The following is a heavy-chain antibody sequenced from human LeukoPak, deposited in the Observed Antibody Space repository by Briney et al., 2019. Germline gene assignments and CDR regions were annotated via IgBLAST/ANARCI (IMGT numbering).Heavy chain of an antibody. D-gene: IGHD3-10*01. CDR1: GYTFTGYY. CDR3: ARSYYGSGSYSY. J-gene: IGHJ4*02. CDR2: INPNSGGT. Sequence: ASVKVSCKASGYTFTGYYMHWVRLAPGQGLEWMGWINPNSGGTNYAQKFQGRVTMTRDTSISTAYMELSRLRSDDTAVYYCARSYYGSGSYSYWGQGTLVTVSS. V-gene: IGHV1-2*02.